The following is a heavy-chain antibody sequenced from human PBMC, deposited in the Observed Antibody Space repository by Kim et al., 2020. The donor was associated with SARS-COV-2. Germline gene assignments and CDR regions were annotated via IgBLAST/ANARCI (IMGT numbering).Heavy chain of an antibody. D-gene: IGHD2-15*01. J-gene: IGHJ5*02. CDR1: GFTFSSYA. V-gene: IGHV3-30*04. Sequence: GGSLRLSCAASGFTFSSYAMHWVRQAPGKGLEWVAVISYDGSNKYYADSVKGRFTISRDNSKNTLYLQMNSLRAEDTAVYYCARGDSVPTPFPFWFDPWGQGTLVTVSS. CDR3: ARGDSVPTPFPFWFDP. CDR2: ISYDGSNK.